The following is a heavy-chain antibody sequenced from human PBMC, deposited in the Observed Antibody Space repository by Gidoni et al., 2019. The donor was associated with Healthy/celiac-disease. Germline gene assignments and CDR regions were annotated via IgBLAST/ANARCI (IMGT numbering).Heavy chain of an antibody. D-gene: IGHD2-21*02. CDR3: TRPTEYCGGDCYSSGAFDI. CDR2: IRSKANSYAT. Sequence: EVQLVASGGGLVQPGGSLQISCAASGFTFSGSAVHWVRQASGKGLEWVGRIRSKANSYATAYAASVKGRFTISRDDSKNTAYLQMNSLKTEDTAVYYCTRPTEYCGGDCYSSGAFDIWGQGTMVTVSS. CDR1: GFTFSGSA. J-gene: IGHJ3*02. V-gene: IGHV3-73*01.